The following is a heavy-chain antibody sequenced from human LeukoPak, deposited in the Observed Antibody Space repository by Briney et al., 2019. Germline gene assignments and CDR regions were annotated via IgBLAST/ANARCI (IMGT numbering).Heavy chain of an antibody. D-gene: IGHD2-2*02. V-gene: IGHV3-53*01. CDR3: ARDSGYCSSNSCYTGFDY. J-gene: IGHJ4*02. CDR1: GFTVSSNY. CDR2: IYSGGST. Sequence: GGSLRLSCAASGFTVSSNYMSWVRQAPGKGLEWVSVIYSGGSTYYADSVKGRFTISRDNSKNTLYLQMNSLRAEDTAVYYCARDSGYCSSNSCYTGFDYWGQGTLVTVSS.